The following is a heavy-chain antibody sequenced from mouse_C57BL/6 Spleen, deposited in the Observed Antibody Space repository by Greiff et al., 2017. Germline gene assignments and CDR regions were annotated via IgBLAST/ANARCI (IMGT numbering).Heavy chain of an antibody. CDR3: ARRDYDSLFAY. J-gene: IGHJ3*01. Sequence: EVQGVESGPVLVKPGASVKMSCKASGYTFTDYYMNWVKQSHGKSLEWIGVINPYNGGTSYNQKFKGKATLTVDTSSSTAYMELNSLTSEDSAVYYCARRDYDSLFAYWGQGTLVTVSA. CDR2: INPYNGGT. D-gene: IGHD2-4*01. CDR1: GYTFTDYY. V-gene: IGHV1-19*01.